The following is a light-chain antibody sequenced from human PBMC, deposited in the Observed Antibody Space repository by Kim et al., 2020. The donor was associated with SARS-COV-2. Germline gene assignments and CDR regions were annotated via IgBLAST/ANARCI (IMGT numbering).Light chain of an antibody. CDR1: QGISSY. V-gene: IGKV1-8*01. Sequence: AIRITQSPSSLSASTGDRVTITCRASQGISSYLAWYQQKPGKAPKLLIYAASTLQSGVPSRFSGSGSGTDFTLTISCLQSEDFATYYCQQYYSYPRTFGQRTKVDSK. J-gene: IGKJ1*01. CDR2: AAS. CDR3: QQYYSYPRT.